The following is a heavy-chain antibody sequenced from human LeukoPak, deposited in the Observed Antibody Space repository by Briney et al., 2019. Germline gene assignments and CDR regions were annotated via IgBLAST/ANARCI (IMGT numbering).Heavy chain of an antibody. D-gene: IGHD2-15*01. J-gene: IGHJ3*02. CDR2: IKRKIDGETT. CDR3: TTGDCTGGSCHAYDI. CDR1: GFAFKNAW. V-gene: IGHV3-15*01. Sequence: GGSLRLSCTASGFAFKNAWMTWGRQAPGQGLDWVGRIKRKIDGETTDYAAPVKGRFTISRDDSKNTLYLQMNSLKTDDTAVYYCTTGDCTGGSCHAYDIWGQGTMVTVSS.